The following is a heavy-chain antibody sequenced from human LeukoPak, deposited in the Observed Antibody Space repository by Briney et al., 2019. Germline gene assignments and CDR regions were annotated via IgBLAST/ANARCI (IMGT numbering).Heavy chain of an antibody. D-gene: IGHD3-10*01. CDR2: IYYSGST. J-gene: IGHJ4*02. V-gene: IGHV4-39*07. CDR1: GDSMSSSNYY. Sequence: PSETLSLTCTASGDSMSSSNYYWGWIRQSPGKGLEWIASIYYSGSTYYDPSLKSRVTISVDTSKNQFSLKLTSVTAADTAVYYCARWVRGVIQGFDYWGQGSLVTVSS. CDR3: ARWVRGVIQGFDY.